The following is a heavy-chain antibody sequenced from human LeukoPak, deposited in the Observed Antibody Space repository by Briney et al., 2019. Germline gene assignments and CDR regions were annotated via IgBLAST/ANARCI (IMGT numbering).Heavy chain of an antibody. Sequence: PRGSRRLSSAASGFTFSSYAMSWVRQAPGKGLEWDSAISVSGGSKYYADSVKGRFTISKDNSKNTLYLQMNSLRAEDTAVYYCAKERGRRNTSPGDYWGQGTLVTVSS. D-gene: IGHD2-2*01. V-gene: IGHV3-23*01. J-gene: IGHJ4*02. CDR3: AKERGRRNTSPGDY. CDR2: ISVSGGSK. CDR1: GFTFSSYA.